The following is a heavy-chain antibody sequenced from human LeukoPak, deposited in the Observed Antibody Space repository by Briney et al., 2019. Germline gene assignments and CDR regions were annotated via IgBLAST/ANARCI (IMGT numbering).Heavy chain of an antibody. CDR3: ATLDYYGSGTCYNAGY. Sequence: GGSLRLSCAASGFTFSTYGVHWVRQAPGKGLEWVAVIYFDGSNKYYVDSVKGRFTISRDNSKNTVYLQMNSLRAEDTAMYYCATLDYYGSGTCYNAGYWGQGTLVTVSS. CDR2: IYFDGSNK. J-gene: IGHJ4*02. CDR1: GFTFSTYG. V-gene: IGHV3-33*01. D-gene: IGHD3-10*01.